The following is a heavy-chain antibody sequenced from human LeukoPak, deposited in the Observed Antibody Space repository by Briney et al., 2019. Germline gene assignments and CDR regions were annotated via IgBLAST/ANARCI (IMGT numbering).Heavy chain of an antibody. Sequence: PGGSLRLSCAASGFTFSSYGMHWVRQAPGKGLEWVAFIRYDGSNKYYADSVKGRFTISRDNSKNTLYLQMNSLRAEDTAVYYCVIFSGSYRRDITDYWGQGTLVTVSS. CDR2: IRYDGSNK. CDR1: GFTFSSYG. D-gene: IGHD1-26*01. J-gene: IGHJ4*02. V-gene: IGHV3-30*02. CDR3: VIFSGSYRRDITDY.